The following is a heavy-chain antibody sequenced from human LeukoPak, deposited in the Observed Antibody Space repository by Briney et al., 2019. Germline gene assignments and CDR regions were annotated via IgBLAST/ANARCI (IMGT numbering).Heavy chain of an antibody. CDR2: ISWNSGSI. V-gene: IGHV3-9*01. CDR3: AKGFVVVTAIRKDAFDI. J-gene: IGHJ3*02. Sequence: GRSLRLSCAASGFTFDDYAMHWVRQAPGKGLEWVSGISWNSGSIGYADSVKGRFTISRDNAKNSLYLQVNSLRAEDTALYYCAKGFVVVTAIRKDAFDIWGQGTMVTVSS. D-gene: IGHD2-21*02. CDR1: GFTFDDYA.